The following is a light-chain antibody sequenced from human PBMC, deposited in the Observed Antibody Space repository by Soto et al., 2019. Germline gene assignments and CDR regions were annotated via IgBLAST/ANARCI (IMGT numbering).Light chain of an antibody. J-gene: IGLJ1*01. Sequence: QSVLTQPASVSGSPGQSITISCTGTSSDVGGYKYVSWYQQHPGKAPKLMIYDIRSRPSGVSNRFSGSKSGNTASLTISGLQAEDEADYYCSSYTSSSTRVFGTGTKLTVL. CDR1: SSDVGGYKY. CDR2: DIR. CDR3: SSYTSSSTRV. V-gene: IGLV2-14*03.